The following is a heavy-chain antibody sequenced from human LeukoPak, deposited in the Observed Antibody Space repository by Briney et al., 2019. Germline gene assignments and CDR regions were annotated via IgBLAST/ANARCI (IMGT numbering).Heavy chain of an antibody. CDR1: GFTFGSYG. V-gene: IGHV3-30*18. CDR2: ISYDGSKK. CDR3: AKDWTPPAGIDRRDYGLDV. Sequence: GGSLRLSCAASGFTFGSYGMHWVRQAPGKGLEWLTVISYDGSKKYYADPVKGRFTISRDNSKNTLYLQMNSLRTEDTAVYYCAKDWTPPAGIDRRDYGLDVWGQGTAVSISS. D-gene: IGHD6-19*01. J-gene: IGHJ6*02.